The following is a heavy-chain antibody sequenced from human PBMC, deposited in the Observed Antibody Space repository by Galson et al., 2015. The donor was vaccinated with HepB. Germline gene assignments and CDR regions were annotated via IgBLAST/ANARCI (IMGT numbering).Heavy chain of an antibody. D-gene: IGHD4-23*01. CDR2: ISAYNGNT. V-gene: IGHV1-18*01. Sequence: QSGAEVKKPGESLKISCKASGSTFTNYGISWVRQAPGQGLEWLGWISAYNGNTIYAQKLRLRVTMTTDTSTSTAYMVLRSLRSDDTAVYYCARDVVNYAGNLGADYWGQGTLVSVSS. CDR1: GSTFTNYG. CDR3: ARDVVNYAGNLGADY. J-gene: IGHJ4*02.